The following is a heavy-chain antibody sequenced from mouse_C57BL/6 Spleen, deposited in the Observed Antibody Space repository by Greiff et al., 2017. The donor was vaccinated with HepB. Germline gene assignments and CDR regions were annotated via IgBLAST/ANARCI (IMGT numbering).Heavy chain of an antibody. CDR3: ARPHYDGFYAMDY. J-gene: IGHJ4*01. CDR1: GYTFTSYW. Sequence: VQLQQPGAELVKPGASVKLSCKASGYTFTSYWMQWVKQRPGQGLEWIGEIDPSDSYTNYNQKFKGKATLTVDTSSSTAYMQLSSLTSEDSAVYYCARPHYDGFYAMDYWGQGTSVTVSS. CDR2: IDPSDSYT. D-gene: IGHD2-3*01. V-gene: IGHV1-50*01.